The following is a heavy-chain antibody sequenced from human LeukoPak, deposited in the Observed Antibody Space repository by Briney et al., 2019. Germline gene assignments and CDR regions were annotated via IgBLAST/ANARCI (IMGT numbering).Heavy chain of an antibody. Sequence: ASVKVSCKASGYTFTGYYMHWVRQAPGQGLEWMGWINPNSGGTNYAQKFQGRVTMTRDTSISTAYMELSRLRSDDTAVYYCARVGATSWYYYYYYMDVWGKGTTVTVSS. CDR1: GYTFTGYY. J-gene: IGHJ6*03. D-gene: IGHD1-26*01. CDR3: ARVGATSWYYYYYYMDV. V-gene: IGHV1-2*02. CDR2: INPNSGGT.